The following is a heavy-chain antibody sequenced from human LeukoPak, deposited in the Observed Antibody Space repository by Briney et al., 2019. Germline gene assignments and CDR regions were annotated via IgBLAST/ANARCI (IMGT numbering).Heavy chain of an antibody. J-gene: IGHJ6*03. Sequence: GGSLRLSCAASGFTFSSYWMSWVRQAPGKGREGVANIKQDGSEKYYVDSVKGRFTISRDNAKNSLYLQMNSLRAEDTAVYYCARDRSSWYFYYYYMDVWGKGTTVTVSS. CDR2: IKQDGSEK. CDR1: GFTFSSYW. CDR3: ARDRSSWYFYYYYMDV. V-gene: IGHV3-7*01. D-gene: IGHD6-13*01.